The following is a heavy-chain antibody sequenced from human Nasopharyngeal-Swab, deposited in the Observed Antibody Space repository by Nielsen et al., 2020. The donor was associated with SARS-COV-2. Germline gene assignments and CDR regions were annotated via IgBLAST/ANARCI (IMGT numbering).Heavy chain of an antibody. CDR2: IDPIDSHT. V-gene: IGHV5-10-1*01. J-gene: IGHJ6*03. CDR3: ARQGTFMDV. Sequence: VRQMPGKGLEWMGRIDPIDSHTNYRPSFEGHVTMSVDKYSSTAYLQWSSLKASDTAIYYCARQGTFMDVWGIGTTVTVSS. D-gene: IGHD2/OR15-2a*01.